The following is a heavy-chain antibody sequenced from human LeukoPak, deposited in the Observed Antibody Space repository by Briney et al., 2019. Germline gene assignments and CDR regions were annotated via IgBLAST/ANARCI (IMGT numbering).Heavy chain of an antibody. Sequence: SETLSLTCAVYGGSFSGYSWSWIRQPPGKGLEWIGEINHSGSTNYNPSLKSRVTISVDTSKNQFSLKLSSVTAADTAVYYCARGLRFLEPRAFDIWGQGTMVTVSS. D-gene: IGHD3-3*01. CDR3: ARGLRFLEPRAFDI. V-gene: IGHV4-34*01. CDR2: INHSGST. J-gene: IGHJ3*02. CDR1: GGSFSGYS.